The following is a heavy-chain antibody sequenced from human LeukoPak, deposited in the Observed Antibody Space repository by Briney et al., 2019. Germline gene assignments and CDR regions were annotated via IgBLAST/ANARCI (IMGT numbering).Heavy chain of an antibody. Sequence: SETLSLTCAVSGFSFTSGYYWGWIRQPPGKGLEWIGSIYYSGSTYYNPSLKSRVTISVDTSKNQFSLKLSSVTAADTAVYYCASLTAHDYWGQGTLVTVSS. CDR1: GFSFTSGYY. CDR2: IYYSGST. V-gene: IGHV4-38-2*01. D-gene: IGHD3-9*01. CDR3: ASLTAHDY. J-gene: IGHJ4*02.